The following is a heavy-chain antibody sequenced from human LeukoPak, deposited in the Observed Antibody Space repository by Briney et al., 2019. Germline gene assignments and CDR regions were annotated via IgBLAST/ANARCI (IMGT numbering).Heavy chain of an antibody. V-gene: IGHV4-34*01. J-gene: IGHJ4*02. CDR3: ARGRRRRNYYDSSGYYWRLHVSDRTEVDY. CDR2: INHSGST. D-gene: IGHD3-22*01. Sequence: MASETLSLTCAVYGGSFSGYYWSWIRQPPGKGLEWIGEINHSGSTNYNPSLKSRVTISVDTSKNQFSLKLSSVTAADTAVYYCARGRRRRNYYDSSGYYWRLHVSDRTEVDYWGQGTLVTVSS. CDR1: GGSFSGYY.